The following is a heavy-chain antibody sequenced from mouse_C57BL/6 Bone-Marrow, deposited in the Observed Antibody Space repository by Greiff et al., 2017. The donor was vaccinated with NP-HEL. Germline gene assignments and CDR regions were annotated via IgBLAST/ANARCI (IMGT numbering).Heavy chain of an antibody. Sequence: VQLQQSGPELVKPGASVKISCKASGYSFTGYYMHWVKQSSEKSLEWIGEINPSTGGTSYNQKFKGKATLTVVKSSSTAYMQLKSLTSEDSAVYYCALYGYRRGYFDVWGTGTTVTVSS. CDR2: INPSTGGT. CDR1: GYSFTGYY. J-gene: IGHJ1*03. D-gene: IGHD2-2*01. V-gene: IGHV1-43*01. CDR3: ALYGYRRGYFDV.